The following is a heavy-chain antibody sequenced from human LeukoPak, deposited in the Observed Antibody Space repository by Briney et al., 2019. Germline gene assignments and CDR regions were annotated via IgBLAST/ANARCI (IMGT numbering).Heavy chain of an antibody. CDR1: GYTLTELS. J-gene: IGHJ5*02. CDR2: FDPEDGET. D-gene: IGHD2-2*02. Sequence: GASVKVSCKVSGYTLTELSMHWVRQAPGKGLEWMGGFDPEDGETIYAQKFQGRVTMTEDTSTDTAYMELSSLRSEDTAVYYCATVHFPVACSSTSCYTFWFDPWGQGTLVTVSS. CDR3: ATVHFPVACSSTSCYTFWFDP. V-gene: IGHV1-24*01.